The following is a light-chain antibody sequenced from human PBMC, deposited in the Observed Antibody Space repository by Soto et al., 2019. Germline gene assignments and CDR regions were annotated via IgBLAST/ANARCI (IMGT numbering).Light chain of an antibody. CDR1: QSISSC. V-gene: IGKV1-39*01. Sequence: DIQMTQSPSTLSASVGDRVTITCRASQSISSCFAWYQQKPGKAPKLLIYAASSLQSGVPSRFSGSGSGTDFSLTISSLQSEDFATYYCQQSYSTPGTFGQGTKVAIK. CDR2: AAS. CDR3: QQSYSTPGT. J-gene: IGKJ1*01.